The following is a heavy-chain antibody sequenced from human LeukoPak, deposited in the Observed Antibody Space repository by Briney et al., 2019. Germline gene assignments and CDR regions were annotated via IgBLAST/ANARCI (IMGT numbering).Heavy chain of an antibody. Sequence: KPSETLSLTCAVSSYSISSGYSWGWIRQPPGKGLEWIGNIYVSGSTYYNLSLKGRVTISIDMSKNLFSLKLISVTAADTAVYRCAKTDYGDYGGFNSWGQGTMVTVSS. CDR2: IYVSGST. D-gene: IGHD4-17*01. J-gene: IGHJ3*01. CDR1: SYSISSGYS. CDR3: AKTDYGDYGGFNS. V-gene: IGHV4-38-2*01.